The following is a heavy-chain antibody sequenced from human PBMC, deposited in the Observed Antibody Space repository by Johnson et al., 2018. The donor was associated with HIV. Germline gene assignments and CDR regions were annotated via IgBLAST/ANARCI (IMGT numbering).Heavy chain of an antibody. CDR3: AKVGSGWYDPHDAFDI. CDR1: GFTFSNYA. CDR2: ISYDGSTE. V-gene: IGHV3-30*04. Sequence: QVQLVESGGGVVQPGRSLRLSCAASGFTFSNYAVHWVRQAPGKGLEWVAVISYDGSTEYYADSVKGRFTISRDNSKNTLYLQMNSLRAEDTAVYYCAKVGSGWYDPHDAFDIWGQGTMVTVSS. J-gene: IGHJ3*02. D-gene: IGHD6-19*01.